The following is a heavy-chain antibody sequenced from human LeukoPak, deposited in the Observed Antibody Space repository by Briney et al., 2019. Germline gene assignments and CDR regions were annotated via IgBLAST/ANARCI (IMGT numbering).Heavy chain of an antibody. Sequence: GGSLRLSCAASGFTFSSYSMNWVRQAPGKGLEWVSSISSSSSYIYYADSVKGRFTISRDNAKNSLYLQMNSLRAEDTAVYYCARRDYGDDPRFDPWGQGTLVTVSS. CDR2: ISSSSSYI. J-gene: IGHJ5*02. CDR3: ARRDYGDDPRFDP. V-gene: IGHV3-21*01. CDR1: GFTFSSYS. D-gene: IGHD4-17*01.